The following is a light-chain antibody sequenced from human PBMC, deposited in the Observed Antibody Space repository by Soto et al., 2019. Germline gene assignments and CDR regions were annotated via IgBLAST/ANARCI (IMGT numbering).Light chain of an antibody. CDR1: QSVFNNH. Sequence: IVLTQSPGTLSLSPGERATLSCRASQSVFNNHIGWYQQKPGQAPRRLIFGASFRATGIPDRFSGSGSGTDFSFTVTSLQSEDFAVYYCQQRSNWPPGVTFGQGTRLEIK. V-gene: IGKV3D-20*02. J-gene: IGKJ5*01. CDR3: QQRSNWPPGVT. CDR2: GAS.